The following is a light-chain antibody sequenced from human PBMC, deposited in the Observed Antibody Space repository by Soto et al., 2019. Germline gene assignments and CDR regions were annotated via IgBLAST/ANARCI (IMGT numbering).Light chain of an antibody. CDR1: SSDVGGYNY. CDR3: CSYAGSGTFV. CDR2: DVT. V-gene: IGLV2-11*01. Sequence: QSALTQPRSVSGSPGQSVTISCTGTSSDVGGYNYVSWYQQHPGKAPKLIIYDVTKRPSGVPDRFSGSKSGNTASLTISGLQAEDEADYYCCSYAGSGTFVFGAGTKVTVL. J-gene: IGLJ1*01.